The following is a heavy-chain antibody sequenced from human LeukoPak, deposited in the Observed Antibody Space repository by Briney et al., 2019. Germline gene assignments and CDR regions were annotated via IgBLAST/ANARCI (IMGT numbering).Heavy chain of an antibody. CDR1: GYTFTSYG. CDR3: ARGLVRFLEWLPSYYYYGMDV. Sequence: ASVKVSCKASGYTFTSYGISWVRQAPGQGLEWMGWISAYNGNTNYAQKLQGRVTMTTDTSTSTAYMELRSLRSDDTAVYYCARGLVRFLEWLPSYYYYGMDVWGQETTVTVSS. D-gene: IGHD3-3*01. J-gene: IGHJ6*02. CDR2: ISAYNGNT. V-gene: IGHV1-18*01.